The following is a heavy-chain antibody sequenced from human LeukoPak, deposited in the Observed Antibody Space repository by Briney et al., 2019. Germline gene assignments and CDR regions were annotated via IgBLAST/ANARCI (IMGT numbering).Heavy chain of an antibody. D-gene: IGHD2-21*02. V-gene: IGHV3-30*02. Sequence: GGSLRLSCAGFSFNVYAMHWVRQAQGKGLEWVAFIRSDGSNEKYADSVKGRFTISKDKSKNTLYLQMNSLRAEDTAVYYCVEDRGDLPPYFDNWGQGTLVTVSS. CDR2: IRSDGSNE. CDR1: GFSFNVYA. J-gene: IGHJ4*02. CDR3: VEDRGDLPPYFDN.